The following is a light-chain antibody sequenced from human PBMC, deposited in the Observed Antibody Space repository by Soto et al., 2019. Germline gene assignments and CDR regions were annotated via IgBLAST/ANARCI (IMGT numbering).Light chain of an antibody. Sequence: QSALTQPASVSGSPGQSITISCTGTSSDVGGYNFVSWYQHHPAKAPKLMIYDVSNRPSGVSNRFSSSKSGNTASLTISGLQAEDEAHYYCSSFTISDTLVVFGGGTQLTVL. V-gene: IGLV2-14*03. CDR1: SSDVGGYNF. CDR2: DVS. CDR3: SSFTISDTLVV. J-gene: IGLJ2*01.